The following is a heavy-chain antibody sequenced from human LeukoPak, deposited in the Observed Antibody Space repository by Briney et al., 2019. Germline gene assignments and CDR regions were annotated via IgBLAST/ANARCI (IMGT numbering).Heavy chain of an antibody. CDR1: GFTFSSNY. D-gene: IGHD1-26*01. CDR2: MRGSGDNT. V-gene: IGHV3-23*01. CDR3: AKGGKWDVTPFDY. J-gene: IGHJ4*02. Sequence: GGSLRLSCAASGFTFSSNYMSWVRQAPGKGLEWVSAMRGSGDNTYYADSVKGRFTISRDNSKNTLYLQVNSLRAEDTAVYYCAKGGKWDVTPFDYWGQGTLVAVSS.